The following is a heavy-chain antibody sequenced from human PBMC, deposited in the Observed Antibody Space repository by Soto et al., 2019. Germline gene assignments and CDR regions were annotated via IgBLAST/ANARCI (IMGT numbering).Heavy chain of an antibody. Sequence: QVQLQESGPGLVQPSQTLSLTCSVSGGSISRDSYYWTWIRQHPGKGLEWIGYIYYTGITHYSPSLRTRVTISVDTSNSQFSLNLNSVTAADTAVYYCATGTSSWFESWGQGTLVTVSS. D-gene: IGHD1-1*01. CDR2: IYYTGIT. CDR3: ATGTSSWFES. J-gene: IGHJ5*01. V-gene: IGHV4-31*03. CDR1: GGSISRDSYY.